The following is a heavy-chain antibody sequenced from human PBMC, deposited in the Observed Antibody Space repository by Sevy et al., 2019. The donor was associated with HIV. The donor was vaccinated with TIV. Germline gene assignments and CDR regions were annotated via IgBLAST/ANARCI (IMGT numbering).Heavy chain of an antibody. Sequence: GGSLRLSCAASGFTFSSYAMSWVRQAPGKGLEWVSAISGSGGSTYYADSVKRRFTTSRDNSQNTLYLQMNSLRAEDTAVYYCAKDPIKTHGDPTSYYYYMDVWGKGTTVTVSS. CDR1: GFTFSSYA. CDR3: AKDPIKTHGDPTSYYYYMDV. J-gene: IGHJ6*03. V-gene: IGHV3-23*01. D-gene: IGHD2-21*01. CDR2: ISGSGGST.